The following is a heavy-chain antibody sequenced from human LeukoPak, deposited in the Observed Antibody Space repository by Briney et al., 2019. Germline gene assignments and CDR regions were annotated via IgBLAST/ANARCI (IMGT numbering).Heavy chain of an antibody. CDR1: GFTFSSNW. Sequence: GGSLRLSCATSGFTFSSNWMSWVRHVPGRGLDWVANIKPDGSAEYYADSVKGRFTISRDNSKNTLYLQMNSLRAEDTAVYYCAKGSSVGAIFDYWGQGTLVTVSS. V-gene: IGHV3-7*01. CDR2: IKPDGSAE. CDR3: AKGSSVGAIFDY. J-gene: IGHJ4*02. D-gene: IGHD1-26*01.